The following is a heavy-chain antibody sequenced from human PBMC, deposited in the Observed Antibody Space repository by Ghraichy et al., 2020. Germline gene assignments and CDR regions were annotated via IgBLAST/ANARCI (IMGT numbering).Heavy chain of an antibody. CDR3: ARGGYCSGGSCYPYYYYYGMDV. D-gene: IGHD2-15*01. CDR1: GGSFSGYY. J-gene: IGHJ6*02. Sequence: ESLSLTCAVYGGSFSGYYWSWIRQPPGKGLEWIGEINHSGSTNYNPSLKSRVTISVDTSKNQFSLKLSSVTAADTAVYYCARGGYCSGGSCYPYYYYYGMDVWGQGTTVTVSS. CDR2: INHSGST. V-gene: IGHV4-34*01.